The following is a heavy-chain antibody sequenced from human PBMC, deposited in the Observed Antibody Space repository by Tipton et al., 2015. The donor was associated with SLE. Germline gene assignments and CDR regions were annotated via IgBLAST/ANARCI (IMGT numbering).Heavy chain of an antibody. CDR2: VYYGGIT. J-gene: IGHJ4*02. CDR3: ARRYLVGGNHVFDY. V-gene: IGHV4-39*01. CDR1: GGSISSNIYY. D-gene: IGHD1-14*01. Sequence: TLSLTCTVSGGSISSNIYYWAWIRQPPGKGLEWIGSVYYGGITYSNPSLKSRLTISVDTSNKQFSLKLTSVTAADTAVYYCARRYLVGGNHVFDYWGQGTLVTVSS.